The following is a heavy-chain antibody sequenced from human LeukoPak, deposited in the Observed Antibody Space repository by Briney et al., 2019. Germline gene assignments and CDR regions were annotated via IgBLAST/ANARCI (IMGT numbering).Heavy chain of an antibody. V-gene: IGHV1-18*01. D-gene: IGHD4-11*01. J-gene: IGHJ6*03. CDR2: INAYNGNT. Sequence: ASVKVSCKASGYTFINYGMSWVGQAPGQGREWMGWINAYNGNTNYAQKLQGRVTMTRDTSTRTAYMELTSLTSDDTAVYYCASDLVMTTTTRYYHYYMDVWGKGTTVTISS. CDR3: ASDLVMTTTTRYYHYYMDV. CDR1: GYTFINYG.